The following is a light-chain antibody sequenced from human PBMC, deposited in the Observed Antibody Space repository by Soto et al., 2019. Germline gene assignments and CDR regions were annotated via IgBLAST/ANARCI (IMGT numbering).Light chain of an antibody. CDR2: DAS. J-gene: IGKJ3*01. V-gene: IGKV3-11*01. Sequence: EIVLTQSPATLSLSPGERATLSCRASQSVSSYLAWYQQKPGQAPRLLIYDASNRATGIPARFSGSGSGTDFTLPISSLEPEDFAVNYCQQRSNWPPFTFGPGNKVAIK. CDR3: QQRSNWPPFT. CDR1: QSVSSY.